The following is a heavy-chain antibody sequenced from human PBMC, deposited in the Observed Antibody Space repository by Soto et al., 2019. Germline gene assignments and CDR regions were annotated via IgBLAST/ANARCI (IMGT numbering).Heavy chain of an antibody. CDR1: GYTFTNYG. D-gene: IGHD6-13*01. V-gene: IGHV1-18*01. J-gene: IGHJ5*02. CDR2: INTYNGNT. CDR3: ARESGGIAAAPNNWFDP. Sequence: ASVKVSCKASGYTFTNYGISWVRQAPGQGLEWMGWINTYNGNTNHAQKLQGRVTMTTDTSTSTAYMELRSLRSDDTAVYYCARESGGIAAAPNNWFDPWGQGTLVTVSS.